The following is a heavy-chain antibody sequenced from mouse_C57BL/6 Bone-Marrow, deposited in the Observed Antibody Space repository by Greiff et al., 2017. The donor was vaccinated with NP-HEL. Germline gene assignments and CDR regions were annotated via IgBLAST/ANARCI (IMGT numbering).Heavy chain of an antibody. CDR2: YPGSGSTN. CDR1: YTFTDYYM. J-gene: IGHJ4*01. D-gene: IGHD2-4*01. CDR3: RYDYDVLYYAMDY. V-gene: IGHV1-83*01. Sequence: VQLKQSGPVLVKPGASVKMSCKASGYTFTDYYMNWVKQSHGKSLEWIGDIYPGSGSTNYNEKFKSKATLTVDTSSSTAYMQLSSLTSEDSAVYYCARYDYDVLYYAMDYWGQGTSVTVSS.